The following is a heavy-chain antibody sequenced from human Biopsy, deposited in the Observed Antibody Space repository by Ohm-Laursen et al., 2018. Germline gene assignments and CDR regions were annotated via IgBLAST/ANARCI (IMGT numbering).Heavy chain of an antibody. CDR1: GYTLNELS. V-gene: IGHV1-24*01. CDR2: FAPENGKT. Sequence: ASVKVSCKASGYTLNELSMHWVRQVPGKGLEWMGGFAPENGKTVYAQNFQARVSLTEDTSTDTAYMELRGLRSEDTAVYYCAADINVWNVNYWGQGTQVTVSS. CDR3: AADINVWNVNY. J-gene: IGHJ4*02. D-gene: IGHD1-1*01.